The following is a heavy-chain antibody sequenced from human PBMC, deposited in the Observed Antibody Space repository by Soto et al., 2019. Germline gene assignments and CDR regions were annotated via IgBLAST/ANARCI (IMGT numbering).Heavy chain of an antibody. J-gene: IGHJ4*02. D-gene: IGHD1-1*01. CDR1: GGSISSYY. CDR3: ARWYGYSFDY. CDR2: IYYSGST. V-gene: IGHV4-59*08. Sequence: QVQLQESGPGLVKPSETLSLTCTVSGGSISSYYWSWIRQPPGKRLEWIGYIYYSGSTNYNPSLKSRVTISVDTSKNQFSLKLSSVTAADTAVYYCARWYGYSFDYWGQGTLVTVSS.